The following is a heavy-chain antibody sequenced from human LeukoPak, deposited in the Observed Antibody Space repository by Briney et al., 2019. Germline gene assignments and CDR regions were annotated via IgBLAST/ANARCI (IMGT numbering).Heavy chain of an antibody. D-gene: IGHD5-24*01. CDR2: ISRSGNTI. CDR3: ARVNGYNSIGYYFDY. Sequence: GGSLRLSCAASGFTFSNYEMNWVRQAPGKGPEWLSYISRSGNTIYYADSVKGRFTISRDNAKNSLYLQMNSLRAEDTAVYYCARVNGYNSIGYYFDYWGQGTLVTVSS. J-gene: IGHJ4*02. CDR1: GFTFSNYE. V-gene: IGHV3-48*03.